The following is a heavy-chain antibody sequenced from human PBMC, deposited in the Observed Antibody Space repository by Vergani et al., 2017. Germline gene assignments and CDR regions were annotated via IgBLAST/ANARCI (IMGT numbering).Heavy chain of an antibody. CDR3: AKDNLAARLGY. D-gene: IGHD6-6*01. J-gene: IGHJ4*02. V-gene: IGHV3-23*04. CDR2: ISGSGGST. Sequence: EVQMVESGGGLVKPGGSLRLSCVASGFTFSHYSMNWVRQAPGKGLEWVSAISGSGGSTYYADSVKGRFTISRDNSKNTLYLQMNSLRAEDTAVYYCAKDNLAARLGYWGQGTLVTVSS. CDR1: GFTFSHYS.